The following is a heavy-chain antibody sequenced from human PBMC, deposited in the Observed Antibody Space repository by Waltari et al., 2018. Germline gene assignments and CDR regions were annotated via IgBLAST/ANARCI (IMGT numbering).Heavy chain of an antibody. J-gene: IGHJ6*03. Sequence: QVRIDQWGTGLLKPSETLSLSCAVYGGPFHDFFWAWVRQAPGKGLEWLGAINQGGKTHHNPSLKSGVTLSVDPAKSQFSLSLRSVTAAETAVYYCARRNYCSSVTCYFDATSYYYYYMDVWGKGTALIVSS. CDR2: INQGGKT. D-gene: IGHD2-2*01. CDR3: ARRNYCSSVTCYFDATSYYYYYMDV. CDR1: GGPFHDFF. V-gene: IGHV4-34*01.